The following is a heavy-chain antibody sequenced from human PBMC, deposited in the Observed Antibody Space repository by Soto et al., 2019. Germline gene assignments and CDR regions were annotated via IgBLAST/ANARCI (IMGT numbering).Heavy chain of an antibody. Sequence: EVQLVESGGGLVQPGGSLRLSCAASGFTFSSYSMNWVRQAPGKGLEWVSYISSSSSTIYYADSVKGRFTISRDNAKNSLYLQMNSLRDEDTAVYYCARPYSGSYLASTRGYFDYWGQGTLVTVSS. CDR2: ISSSSSTI. CDR3: ARPYSGSYLASTRGYFDY. D-gene: IGHD1-26*01. V-gene: IGHV3-48*02. J-gene: IGHJ4*02. CDR1: GFTFSSYS.